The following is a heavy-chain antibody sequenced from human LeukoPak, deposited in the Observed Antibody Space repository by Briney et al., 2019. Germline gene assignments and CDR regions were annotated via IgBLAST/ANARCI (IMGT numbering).Heavy chain of an antibody. CDR3: ARAYDSSGTTAHFDY. CDR1: GYTFTSYG. CDR2: ISAYNGNT. V-gene: IGHV1-18*01. D-gene: IGHD3-22*01. Sequence: ASVKVSCKASGYTFTSYGISWVRQAPGQGLEWMGWISAYNGNTNYAQKLQGRVTMTTDTSTSTAYMELRSLRSDDTAVYYCARAYDSSGTTAHFDYWGQGTLVTVSS. J-gene: IGHJ4*02.